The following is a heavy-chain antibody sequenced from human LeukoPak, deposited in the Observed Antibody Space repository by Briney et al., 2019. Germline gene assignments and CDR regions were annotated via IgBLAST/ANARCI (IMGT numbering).Heavy chain of an antibody. V-gene: IGHV6-1*01. J-gene: IGHJ4*02. CDR2: TYYRSKWYN. Sequence: SQTLSLTCAISGDSVSSNSAAWNWIRQSPSRGLEWLGRTYYRSKWYNDYAVSVKSQITINPDTSKNQFSLQLNSVTPEDTAVYYCAREGHVDTAIYSYFDYWGQGTLVTVSS. CDR1: GDSVSSNSAA. CDR3: AREGHVDTAIYSYFDY. D-gene: IGHD5-18*01.